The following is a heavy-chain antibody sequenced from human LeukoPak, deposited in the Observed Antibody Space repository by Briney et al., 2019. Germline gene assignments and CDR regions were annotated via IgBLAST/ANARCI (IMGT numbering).Heavy chain of an antibody. Sequence: PGGSLRLSCAASGFSFSSYWMHWVRQAPGKGLVWVSRIKSDGKTNYADSVKGHFTISRDNAKNTVSLQMNSLRAEDTGVYYCARAPSEIGGYYPEYFRHWGQGTLVTVSS. CDR2: IKSDGKT. D-gene: IGHD3-22*01. CDR3: ARAPSEIGGYYPEYFRH. CDR1: GFSFSSYW. J-gene: IGHJ1*01. V-gene: IGHV3-74*01.